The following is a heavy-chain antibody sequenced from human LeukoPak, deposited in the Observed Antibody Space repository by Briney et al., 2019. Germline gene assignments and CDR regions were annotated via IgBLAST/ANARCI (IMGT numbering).Heavy chain of an antibody. D-gene: IGHD2-2*01. Sequence: PSETLSFTCTVPGGALSSSSYYWGWIRQPPGKGLEWIGSLLYSGSTYYNPSLRSRLTVSVETSQNQFSLKLSSVTPAVTAVYYCARHEFSEDIVVVAGDKKEVGFDPWGQGTLVTVSS. CDR3: ARHEFSEDIVVVAGDKKEVGFDP. J-gene: IGHJ5*02. CDR2: LLYSGST. CDR1: GGALSSSSYY. V-gene: IGHV4-39*01.